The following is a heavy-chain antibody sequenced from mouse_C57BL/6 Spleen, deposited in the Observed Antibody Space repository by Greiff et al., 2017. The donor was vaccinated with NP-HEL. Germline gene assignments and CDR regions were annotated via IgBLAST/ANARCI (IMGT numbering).Heavy chain of an antibody. J-gene: IGHJ1*03. D-gene: IGHD1-1*01. CDR1: GYAFSSSW. CDR2: IYPGDGDT. CDR3: ARSIGDYGSSYWYFDV. V-gene: IGHV1-82*01. Sequence: QVQLKESGPELVKPGASVKISCKASGYAFSSSWMNWVKQRPGKGLEWIGRIYPGDGDTNYNGKFKGKATLTADQSSSTAYVQLSSLTSEDSAVYFCARSIGDYGSSYWYFDVWGTGTTVTVSS.